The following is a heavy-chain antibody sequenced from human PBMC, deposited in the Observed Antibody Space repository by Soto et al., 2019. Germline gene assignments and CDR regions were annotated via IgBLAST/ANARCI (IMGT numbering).Heavy chain of an antibody. J-gene: IGHJ4*02. Sequence: GGSLRLSCAASGFTFSSYGMHWVRQAPGKGLEWVAVIWYDGSNKYYADSVKGRFTISRDNSKNTLYLQMNSLRAEDTAVYYCARGIAAAEGFWFDYWGQGTLVTVSS. D-gene: IGHD6-13*01. CDR2: IWYDGSNK. CDR1: GFTFSSYG. V-gene: IGHV3-33*01. CDR3: ARGIAAAEGFWFDY.